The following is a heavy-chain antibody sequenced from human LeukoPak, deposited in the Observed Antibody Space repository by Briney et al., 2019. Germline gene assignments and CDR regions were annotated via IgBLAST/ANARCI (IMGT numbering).Heavy chain of an antibody. J-gene: IGHJ6*03. Sequence: GGSLRLSCAASGFTFSSYDMHWVRQATGKGLEWVSAIGTAGDTYYPGSVKGRFTISRENAKNSLYLQMNSLRAGDTAVYYCARGLTDGQGNYYYMDVWGKGTTVTVSS. D-gene: IGHD3-16*01. CDR2: IGTAGDT. V-gene: IGHV3-13*01. CDR1: GFTFSSYD. CDR3: ARGLTDGQGNYYYMDV.